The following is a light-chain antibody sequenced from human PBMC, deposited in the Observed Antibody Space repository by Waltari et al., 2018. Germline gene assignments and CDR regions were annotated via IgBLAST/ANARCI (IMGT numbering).Light chain of an antibody. V-gene: IGLV3-21*02. Sequence: SYVLTQPPAVSVAPGQTSRITRVGNNIGSKSLHWYQQKPGQAPVLVVFDDSDRPSGTPERFSGSNSGNTATLTISRVEAGDEADYYCQVWDSSSDHWVFGGGTKLTVL. J-gene: IGLJ3*02. CDR1: NIGSKS. CDR2: DDS. CDR3: QVWDSSSDHWV.